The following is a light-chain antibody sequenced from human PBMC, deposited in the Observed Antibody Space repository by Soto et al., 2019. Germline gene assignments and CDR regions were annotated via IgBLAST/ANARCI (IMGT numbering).Light chain of an antibody. Sequence: QSALTQPASVSGSPGQSITISCTGTSDDIGGYNYVSWYQQHPGEAPKLMIYEVSNRPSGVSDRFSGSKSGNTASLTISGLQAVDEATYYCGSYTRSSTRVFGTGTKLTVL. J-gene: IGLJ1*01. CDR2: EVS. CDR3: GSYTRSSTRV. CDR1: SDDIGGYNY. V-gene: IGLV2-14*03.